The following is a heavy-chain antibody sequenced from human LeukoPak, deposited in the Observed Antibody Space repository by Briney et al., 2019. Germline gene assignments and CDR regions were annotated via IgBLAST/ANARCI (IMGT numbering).Heavy chain of an antibody. CDR2: ISTTSSYI. V-gene: IGHV3-21*01. CDR3: ARGSLLWFGELPFDP. J-gene: IGHJ5*02. Sequence: GGSLRLSCAASGFTFSGYSMSWVRQAPGKGLEWVSSISTTSSYIYYADSVKGRFTISRDNAKNSLWLQMDSLRAEDTAVYCCARGSLLWFGELPFDPWGQGTLVTVSS. CDR1: GFTFSGYS. D-gene: IGHD3-10*01.